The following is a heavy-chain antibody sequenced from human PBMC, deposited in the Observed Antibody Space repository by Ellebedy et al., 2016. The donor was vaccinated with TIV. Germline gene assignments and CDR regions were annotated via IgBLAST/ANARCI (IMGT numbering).Heavy chain of an antibody. V-gene: IGHV1-3*01. Sequence: AASVKVSCKASGYTFTSYAMHWVRQAPGQRLEWMGWINAGNGNTKYSQKFQGRVTITRDTSASTAYMELSSLRSEDTDVYYCARDLGSGWHFDYWGQGTLVTVSS. J-gene: IGHJ4*02. CDR2: INAGNGNT. CDR3: ARDLGSGWHFDY. CDR1: GYTFTSYA. D-gene: IGHD6-19*01.